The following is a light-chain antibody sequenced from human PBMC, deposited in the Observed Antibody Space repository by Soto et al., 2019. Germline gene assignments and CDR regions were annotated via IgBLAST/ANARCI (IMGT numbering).Light chain of an antibody. V-gene: IGKV3-15*01. J-gene: IGKJ4*01. Sequence: EIVLAQSPATLCRSPGERATLSCWASQTISSSLAWYQQKPGQAPRLLIYGASTRAAGVPVRFSGSGSGTEFTLTINRLEAEDFAVYYCQQYNRWPLTFGGGTKVDIK. CDR1: QTISSS. CDR3: QQYNRWPLT. CDR2: GAS.